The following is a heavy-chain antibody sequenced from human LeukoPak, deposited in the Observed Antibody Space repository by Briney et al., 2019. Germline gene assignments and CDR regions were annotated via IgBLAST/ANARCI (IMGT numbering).Heavy chain of an antibody. Sequence: GGSLRLSCAASGFTFSSYGMHWVRQAPGKGLEWVAVISYDGSNKYYADSVKGRFTISRDNSKNTLYLQMNSLRAEDTAVYYCAKDHYGSESYHDYWGQGTLVTVSS. CDR2: ISYDGSNK. CDR1: GFTFSSYG. V-gene: IGHV3-30*18. D-gene: IGHD3-10*01. J-gene: IGHJ4*02. CDR3: AKDHYGSESYHDY.